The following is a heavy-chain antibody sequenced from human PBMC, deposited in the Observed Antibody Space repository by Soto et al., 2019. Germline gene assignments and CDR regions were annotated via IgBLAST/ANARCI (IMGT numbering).Heavy chain of an antibody. CDR2: IYSGGST. J-gene: IGHJ3*02. Sequence: EVQLVESGGGLVQPGGSLRLSCAASGFTVSSNYMSWVRQAPGKGLEWVSVIYSGGSTYYADSVKGRFTISRDNSKNTLYLQMNSLRAEDTAVYYCAREAHDYGDYGSDAFDIWGQGTMVTVSS. CDR3: AREAHDYGDYGSDAFDI. D-gene: IGHD4-17*01. V-gene: IGHV3-66*01. CDR1: GFTVSSNY.